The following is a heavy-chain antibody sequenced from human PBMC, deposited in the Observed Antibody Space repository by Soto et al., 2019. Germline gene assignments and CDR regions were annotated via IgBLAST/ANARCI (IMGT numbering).Heavy chain of an antibody. CDR1: GGSISSGGYY. CDR3: ARVASKGSWFDP. CDR2: IYYSGST. Sequence: KPSETLSLTCTVSGGSISSGGYYWSWIRQHPGKGLEWIGYIYYSGSTYYNPSLKSRVTISVDTSKNQFSLKLSSVTAADTAVYYCARVASKGSWFDPWGQGTLVTVSS. V-gene: IGHV4-31*03. J-gene: IGHJ5*02. D-gene: IGHD1-26*01.